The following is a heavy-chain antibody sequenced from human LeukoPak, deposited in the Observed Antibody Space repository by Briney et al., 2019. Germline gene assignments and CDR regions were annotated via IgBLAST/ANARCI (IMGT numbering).Heavy chain of an antibody. CDR1: GFTFGYFA. Sequence: GGSLRLSCAASGFTFGYFAMSWVRQAPGKGLEWVSGLSHGGTRTFYAASVKGRFTISRDDSNSTLFLQMDNLRVEDTATYYCAKDIELFMSWGQGTLVIVSS. CDR3: AKDIELFMS. D-gene: IGHD1-26*01. V-gene: IGHV3-23*01. CDR2: LSHGGTRT. J-gene: IGHJ5*02.